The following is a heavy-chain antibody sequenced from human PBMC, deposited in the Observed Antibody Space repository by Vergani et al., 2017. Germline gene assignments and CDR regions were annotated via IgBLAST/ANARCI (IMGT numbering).Heavy chain of an antibody. CDR1: GYTLTELS. D-gene: IGHD2-8*01. CDR3: ARVGGYCTNGVCFGAFDI. V-gene: IGHV1-24*01. Sequence: QVQLVQSGAEVKKPGASVRVSCKVSGYTLTELSMHWVRQAPGKGLEWMGGFDPEDGETIYAQKFQGRVTMTEDTSTDTAYMELSSLRSEDTAVYYCARVGGYCTNGVCFGAFDIWGQGTMVTVSS. CDR2: FDPEDGET. J-gene: IGHJ3*02.